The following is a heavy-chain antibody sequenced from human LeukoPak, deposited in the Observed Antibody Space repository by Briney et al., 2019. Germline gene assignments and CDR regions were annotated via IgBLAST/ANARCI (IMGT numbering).Heavy chain of an antibody. J-gene: IGHJ6*02. V-gene: IGHV3-64*01. CDR1: GFTFSTYA. CDR2: MSSSGGRT. D-gene: IGHD6-6*01. CDR3: ARDQPARPPIIHHYDRMDV. Sequence: PAVSLRLSCAASGFTFSTYAMHWVRQAPGKGLEYVSAMSSSGGRTYYANSVKDRFTISRDISTNTLYLQMGSLRAEDTAVYYCARDQPARPPIIHHYDRMDVWGQGTTVTVCS.